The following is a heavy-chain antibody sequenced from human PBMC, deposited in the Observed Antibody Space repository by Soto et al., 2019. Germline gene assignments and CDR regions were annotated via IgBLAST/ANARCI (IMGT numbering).Heavy chain of an antibody. J-gene: IGHJ4*02. CDR3: AKDIGGIAAAVRLDY. D-gene: IGHD6-13*01. CDR1: GFTFDDYA. Sequence: GGSLRLSCAASGFTFDDYAMHWVRQAPGKGLEWVSGISWNSGCIGYADSVKGRFTISRDNAKNSLYLQMNSLRAEDTALYYCAKDIGGIAAAVRLDYWGQGTLVTVSS. V-gene: IGHV3-9*01. CDR2: ISWNSGCI.